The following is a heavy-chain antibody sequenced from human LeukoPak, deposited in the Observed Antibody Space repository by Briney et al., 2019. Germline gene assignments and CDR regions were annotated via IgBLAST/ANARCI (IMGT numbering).Heavy chain of an antibody. J-gene: IGHJ4*02. V-gene: IGHV3-33*01. Sequence: GGSLRLSCAASGFTFSSYDMHWVRQAPGKGLEWVAVLWYDGNNRYYADSVKGRFTISRDNSKNTLYLQMNSLRAEDTAVYYCARESAAGTCVYWGQGTLVTVSS. CDR1: GFTFSSYD. D-gene: IGHD6-13*01. CDR2: LWYDGNNR. CDR3: ARESAAGTCVY.